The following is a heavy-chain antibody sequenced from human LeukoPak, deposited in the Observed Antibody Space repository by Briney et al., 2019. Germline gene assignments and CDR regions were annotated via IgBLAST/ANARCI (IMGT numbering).Heavy chain of an antibody. Sequence: PGGSLRLSCAASGFTFSSYGMHWVRQAPGKGLEWVAFIRYDGSNKYYADSVKGRFTISRDSSKNTLYLQMNSLRAEDTAVYYCAKPAYCSSTSCPFDPWGQGTLVTVSS. V-gene: IGHV3-30*02. CDR1: GFTFSSYG. CDR2: IRYDGSNK. J-gene: IGHJ5*02. D-gene: IGHD2-2*01. CDR3: AKPAYCSSTSCPFDP.